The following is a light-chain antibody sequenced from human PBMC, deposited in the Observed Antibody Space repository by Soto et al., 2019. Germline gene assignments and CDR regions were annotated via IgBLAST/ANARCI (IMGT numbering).Light chain of an antibody. J-gene: IGKJ4*01. CDR2: HAS. CDR3: QQYDSSPLT. CDR1: QTVGRNY. Sequence: EIVLTQSPGTLSLSPGERATLSCTASQTVGRNYLAWYQQKPGQAPRLLIYHASNRATGIPDRFSGSGSGTDFTLTISRLEPEDFAVYYCQQYDSSPLTFGGGAKVEI. V-gene: IGKV3-20*01.